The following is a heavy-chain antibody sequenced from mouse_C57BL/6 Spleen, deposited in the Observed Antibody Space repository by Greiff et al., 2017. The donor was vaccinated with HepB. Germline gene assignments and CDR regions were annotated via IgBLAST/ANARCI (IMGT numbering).Heavy chain of an antibody. CDR2: ISSGSSTI. CDR1: GFTFSDYG. Sequence: EVKLMESGGGLVKPGGSLKLSCAASGFTFSDYGMHWVRQAPEKGLEWVAYISSGSSTIYYADTMKGRFTISRDNAKNTLFLQMTSLRSEDTAMYYCARKLLEAMDYWGQGTSFTVSS. V-gene: IGHV5-17*01. D-gene: IGHD2-1*01. J-gene: IGHJ4*01. CDR3: ARKLLEAMDY.